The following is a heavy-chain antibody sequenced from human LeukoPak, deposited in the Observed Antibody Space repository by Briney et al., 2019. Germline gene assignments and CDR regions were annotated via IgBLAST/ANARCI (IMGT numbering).Heavy chain of an antibody. D-gene: IGHD6-19*01. J-gene: IGHJ4*02. CDR3: ARGADRPARSGWSSTRGYFDY. V-gene: IGHV4-59*01. CDR2: IYYSGST. Sequence: SETLSLTCTVSGGSISSYYWSWIRQPPGKELEWIGYIYYSGSTNYNPSLKSRVTISVDTSKDQFSLKLSSVTAADTAVYYCARGADRPARSGWSSTRGYFDYWGQGTLVTVSS. CDR1: GGSISSYY.